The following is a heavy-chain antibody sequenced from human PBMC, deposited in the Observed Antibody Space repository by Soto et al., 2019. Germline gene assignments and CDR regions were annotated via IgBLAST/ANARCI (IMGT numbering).Heavy chain of an antibody. D-gene: IGHD3-22*01. V-gene: IGHV3-21*01. CDR2: ISSSSSYI. Sequence: GGSLRLSCAASGFTFSSYSMNWVRQAPGKGLEWVSSISSSSSYIYYADSVKGRFTISRDNAKNSLYLQMNSLRAEDTAVYYCARDSGGYSSNWFDPWGQGTLVTVSS. J-gene: IGHJ5*02. CDR1: GFTFSSYS. CDR3: ARDSGGYSSNWFDP.